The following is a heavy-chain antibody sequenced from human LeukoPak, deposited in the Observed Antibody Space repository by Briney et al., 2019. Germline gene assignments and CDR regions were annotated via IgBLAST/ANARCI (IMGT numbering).Heavy chain of an antibody. CDR2: VDSYGSGT. CDR3: ATSLGALTDY. J-gene: IGHJ4*01. D-gene: IGHD3-16*01. CDR1: GFTFRSNW. Sequence: GGSLRLSCAVSGFTFRSNWMHCVRQAPGKGLVWGSRVDSYGSGTSYAASVKGRFTISRHNAQNTMYLPMTSLRAEDSAVYYCATSLGALTDYWGPGTLVTVSS. V-gene: IGHV3-74*01.